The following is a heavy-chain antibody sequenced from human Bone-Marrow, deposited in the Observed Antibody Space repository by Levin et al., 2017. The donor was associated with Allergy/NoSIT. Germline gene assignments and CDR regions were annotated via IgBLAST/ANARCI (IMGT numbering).Heavy chain of an antibody. J-gene: IGHJ6*02. CDR3: ARLTLGYFIT. V-gene: IGHV4-39*01. D-gene: IGHD3-9*01. CDR2: IYYSGST. CDR1: GGSISSDVYH. Sequence: RASETLSLTCTVSGGSISSDVYHWGWIRQPPGKGLEWIGSIYYSGSTYYNPSLKSRVTMSVDTSKNQFSLRLSSMTAADTAVYYCARLTLGYFITWGQGTTVTVSS.